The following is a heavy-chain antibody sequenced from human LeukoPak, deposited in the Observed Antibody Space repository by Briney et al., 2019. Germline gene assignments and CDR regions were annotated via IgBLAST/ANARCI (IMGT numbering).Heavy chain of an antibody. CDR1: GFTFSSYA. CDR3: ARGPGYSSGWYVLSVDY. D-gene: IGHD6-19*01. J-gene: IGHJ4*02. V-gene: IGHV3-30-3*01. Sequence: GGSLRLSCAASGFTFSSYAMHWVRQAPGKGLEWVAVISYDGSIKYYADSVKGRFTTSRDNSKNMLYLQMNSLSAEDTAVYYCARGPGYSSGWYVLSVDYWGQGTLVTISS. CDR2: ISYDGSIK.